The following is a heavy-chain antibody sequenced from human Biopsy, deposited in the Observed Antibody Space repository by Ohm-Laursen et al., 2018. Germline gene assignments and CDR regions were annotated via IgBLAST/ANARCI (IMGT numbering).Heavy chain of an antibody. J-gene: IGHJ6*02. CDR2: IYYSVMT. V-gene: IGHV4-59*02. CDR1: GDSVTKYY. Sequence: TLSLTCTVSGDSVTKYYWSWIRQPPGKGLEWIRHIYYSVMTNYNPSLQSRVSISVDTSRNQVSLTLSSVTAADTAVYYCARDSGILNYGNFKYYHYYGMDVWGQGTKVTASS. CDR3: ARDSGILNYGNFKYYHYYGMDV. D-gene: IGHD4-11*01.